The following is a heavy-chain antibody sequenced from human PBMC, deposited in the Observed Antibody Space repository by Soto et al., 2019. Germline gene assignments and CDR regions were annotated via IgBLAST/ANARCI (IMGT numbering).Heavy chain of an antibody. Sequence: GGSLRLSCAASGFTFSSYAMHWVRQAPGKGLEWVAVISYDGSNKYYADSVKGRFTISRDNSKNTLYLQMTNMDPVDTATYYCARIRGWDSSSLGNYYYYMDVWGKGTTVTVSS. CDR1: GFTFSSYA. V-gene: IGHV3-30-3*01. CDR3: ARIRGWDSSSLGNYYYYMDV. J-gene: IGHJ6*03. D-gene: IGHD6-6*01. CDR2: ISYDGSNK.